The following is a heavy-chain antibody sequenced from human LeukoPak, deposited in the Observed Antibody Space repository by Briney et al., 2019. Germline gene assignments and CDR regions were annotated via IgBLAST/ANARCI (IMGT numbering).Heavy chain of an antibody. J-gene: IGHJ5*02. CDR1: GFTFSSYA. CDR3: ARSVGYDFWSGYYTTDTYNWFDP. D-gene: IGHD3-3*01. CDR2: ISSSGSTI. V-gene: IGHV3-11*01. Sequence: GGSLRLSCAASGFTFSSYAMSWIRQAPGKGLEWVSYISSSGSTIYYADSVKGRFTISRDNAKNSLYLQMNSLRAEDTAVYYCARSVGYDFWSGYYTTDTYNWFDPWGQGTLVTVSS.